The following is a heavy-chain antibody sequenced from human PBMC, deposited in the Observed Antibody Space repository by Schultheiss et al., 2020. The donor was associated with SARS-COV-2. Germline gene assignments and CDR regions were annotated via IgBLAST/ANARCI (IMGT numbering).Heavy chain of an antibody. CDR3: ARDRAWELPAWEGYVLGSYGMDV. Sequence: GGSLRLSCAAFGFTFSSYAMSWVRQAPGKGLEWVSAISGRGGSTYYADSVKGRFTISRDNSKNTLYLQMNSLRAEDTAVYYCARDRAWELPAWEGYVLGSYGMDVWGQGTTVTVSS. CDR2: ISGRGGST. V-gene: IGHV3-23*01. D-gene: IGHD1-26*01. J-gene: IGHJ6*02. CDR1: GFTFSSYA.